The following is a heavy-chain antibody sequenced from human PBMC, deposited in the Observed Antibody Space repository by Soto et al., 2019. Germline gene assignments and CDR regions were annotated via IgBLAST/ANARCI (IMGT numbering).Heavy chain of an antibody. CDR1: GFSFSSYG. J-gene: IGHJ5*02. D-gene: IGHD6-13*01. Sequence: GGSLRLSCAASGFSFSSYGMHWVRQAPGRGLEWVTVISNDGNRKYYGESVKGRFSVSRDNDKDTLYLQMNGLRPEDTGVYYCAKELSIAAAANWFDPWGQGTLVTVSS. CDR3: AKELSIAAAANWFDP. CDR2: ISNDGNRK. V-gene: IGHV3-30*18.